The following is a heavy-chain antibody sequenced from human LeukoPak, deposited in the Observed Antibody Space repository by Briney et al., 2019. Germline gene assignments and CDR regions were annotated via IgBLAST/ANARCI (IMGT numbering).Heavy chain of an antibody. CDR3: TRTVLDCANGVCYDY. V-gene: IGHV1-18*01. J-gene: IGHJ4*02. Sequence: GASVKVSCKTSGYTFTTYGINWVRQAPGQGLEWMGWISPYNGNTNYVQKLQGRVTVTTDTSTSTAYMELRSLRSDDTAVYYCTRTVLDCANGVCYDYWGQGTLVTVSS. CDR2: ISPYNGNT. CDR1: GYTFTTYG. D-gene: IGHD2-8*01.